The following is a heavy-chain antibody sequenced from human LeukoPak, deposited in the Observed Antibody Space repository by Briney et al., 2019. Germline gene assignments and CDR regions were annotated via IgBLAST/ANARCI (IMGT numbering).Heavy chain of an antibody. CDR2: IYHSGST. J-gene: IGHJ4*02. CDR1: GGSISSGGYS. CDR3: ARGPLGELNGDRLFDY. Sequence: PSETLSLTCAVSGGSISSGGYSWSWIRQPPGKGLEWIGYIYHSGSTYYNPSFKSRVTISVDRSKNQFSLKLSSVTAADTAVYYCARGPLGELNGDRLFDYWGQGTLVTVSS. D-gene: IGHD7-27*01. V-gene: IGHV4-30-2*01.